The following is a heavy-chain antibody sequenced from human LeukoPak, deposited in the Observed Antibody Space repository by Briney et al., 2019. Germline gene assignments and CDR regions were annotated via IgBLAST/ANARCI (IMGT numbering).Heavy chain of an antibody. D-gene: IGHD4-23*01. J-gene: IGHJ4*02. V-gene: IGHV4-34*01. Sequence: SETLSLTCAVYVGSFIGYHWSWIRQTPEKGLEWSGEINHRGHTNYNPSLESRVTISVDTSKTQFSLKLRSVTAADTAVSYCARDPATVVTLPYYFDFWGPGTLVTVSS. CDR3: ARDPATVVTLPYYFDF. CDR2: INHRGHT. CDR1: VGSFIGYH.